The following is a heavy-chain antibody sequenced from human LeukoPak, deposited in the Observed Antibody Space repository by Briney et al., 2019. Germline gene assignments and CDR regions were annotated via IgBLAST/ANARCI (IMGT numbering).Heavy chain of an antibody. CDR3: ARDRGSGYFDL. D-gene: IGHD3-10*01. V-gene: IGHV4-30-4*01. CDR2: IYYSGST. CDR1: GGSISSGDYY. Sequence: SETLSLTCTVSGGSISSGDYYWSWIRQPPGKGLEWIGYIYYSGSTYYNPSLKSRVTISVDTSKNQFSLKLSSVTAADTAVYYCARDRGSGYFDLWGRGTLVTVSS. J-gene: IGHJ2*01.